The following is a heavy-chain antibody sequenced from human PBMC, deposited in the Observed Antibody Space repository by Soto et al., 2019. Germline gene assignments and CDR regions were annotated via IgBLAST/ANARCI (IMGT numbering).Heavy chain of an antibody. Sequence: QVQLVQSGAEVKKPGSSVKVSCKASGGTFSSYAISWVRQAPGQGLEWMGGIIPIFGTANYAQKFQGRVTMTADESTSTAYMELSSLRAEDTAVDYCARDSCSSTSCDWRADLDYWGQGTLVTVSS. D-gene: IGHD2-2*01. CDR3: ARDSCSSTSCDWRADLDY. V-gene: IGHV1-69*01. CDR1: GGTFSSYA. J-gene: IGHJ4*02. CDR2: IIPIFGTA.